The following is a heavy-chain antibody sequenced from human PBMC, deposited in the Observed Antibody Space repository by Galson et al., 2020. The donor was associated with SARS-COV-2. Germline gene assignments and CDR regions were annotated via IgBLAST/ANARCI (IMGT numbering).Heavy chain of an antibody. J-gene: IGHJ5*02. V-gene: IGHV4-4*02. Sequence: SQTPSLTCAVSGDSISSNYWWTWVRQPPGKGLEWIGKIYHRGNSIHNPSLESRITISIDKSRNQFSLKLNSVTAADTAVYYCARSDTLQRVLPIDLWGQGTLVTVSS. D-gene: IGHD3-10*01. CDR2: IYHRGNS. CDR1: GDSISSNYW. CDR3: ARSDTLQRVLPIDL.